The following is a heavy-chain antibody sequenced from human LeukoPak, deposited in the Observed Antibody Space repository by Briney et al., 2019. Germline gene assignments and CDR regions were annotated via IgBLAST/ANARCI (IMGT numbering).Heavy chain of an antibody. V-gene: IGHV4-34*01. Sequence: SETLSLTCAVYGGSFSGYYWSWIRQPPGKGLEWIGEINHSGSTNYNPSLKSRVTISVDTSKNQFSLKLSSVTAADTAVYYCSIERVLRYWGRGTVVTVPS. J-gene: IGHJ4*02. CDR2: INHSGST. CDR1: GGSFSGYY. CDR3: SIERVLRY.